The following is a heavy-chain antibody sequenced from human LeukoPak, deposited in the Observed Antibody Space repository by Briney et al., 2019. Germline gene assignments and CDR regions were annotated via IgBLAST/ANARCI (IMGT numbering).Heavy chain of an antibody. J-gene: IGHJ4*02. V-gene: IGHV4-30-2*01. Sequence: SETLSLTCTVSGGSISSGGYYWSWIRQPPGKGLEWIGYIYHSGSTYYNPSLMSRVTISVDRSKNQFSLKLSSVTAADTAVYYCAKDLVGLWFGELLLPGFDYWGQGTLVTVSS. CDR3: AKDLVGLWFGELLLPGFDY. CDR1: GGSISSGGYY. CDR2: IYHSGST. D-gene: IGHD3-10*01.